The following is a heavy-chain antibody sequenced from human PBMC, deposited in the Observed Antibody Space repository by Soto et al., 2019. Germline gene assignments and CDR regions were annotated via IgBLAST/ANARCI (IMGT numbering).Heavy chain of an antibody. CDR2: ISVYNGNT. CDR1: GNTFTSYG. J-gene: IGHJ6*01. V-gene: IGHV1-18*01. D-gene: IGHD5-12*01. Sequence: QVQLVQSGAEVKKPGASVKVSCKASGNTFTSYGISWVRQAPGQGREWMGWISVYNGNTNYAQKRQGRVTMTTDTSTSTAYMELRSLRSDDTAVYYCARDVRGPYYYSGMDVWGQGTTVTVSS. CDR3: ARDVRGPYYYSGMDV.